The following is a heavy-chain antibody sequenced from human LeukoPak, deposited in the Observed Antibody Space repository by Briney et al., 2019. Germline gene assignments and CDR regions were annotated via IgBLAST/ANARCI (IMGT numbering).Heavy chain of an antibody. V-gene: IGHV3-21*01. CDR1: GFTFSTYS. Sequence: GGSLRLSCAASGFTFSTYSMNWVRQAPGKGLEWVSSISSSSYIYYSDSVKGRFTISRDKAKNSLYLQMNSLRAEDTAVYYCAREVYGSGSYYNVLDYWGQGTLVTVSS. CDR3: AREVYGSGSYYNVLDY. D-gene: IGHD3-10*01. CDR2: ISSSSYI. J-gene: IGHJ4*02.